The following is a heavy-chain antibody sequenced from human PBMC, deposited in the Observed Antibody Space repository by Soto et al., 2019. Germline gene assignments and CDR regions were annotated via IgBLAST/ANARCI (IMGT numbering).Heavy chain of an antibody. V-gene: IGHV4-34*01. CDR3: ARGWDR. J-gene: IGHJ5*02. CDR2: IDHSGRT. CDR1: GGSFSGYF. Sequence: QVQLQQWGAGLLKPSETLSLTCAVSGGSFSGYFRSWIHQTPGKGLEWIGEIDHSGRTSYNPSLNSRVTISGDTSENQFSLKLTSVTAADTAVYYCARGWDRWGQGTLVTVSS.